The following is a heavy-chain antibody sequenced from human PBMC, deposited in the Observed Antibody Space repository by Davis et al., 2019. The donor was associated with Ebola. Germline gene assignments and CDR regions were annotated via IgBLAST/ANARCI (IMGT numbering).Heavy chain of an antibody. J-gene: IGHJ4*02. CDR2: ISSSSSYI. Sequence: GGSLRLSCAASGFTFSSYSMNWVRQAPGKGLEWVSSISSSSSYIYYADSVKGRFTISRDSAKDSLYLHMDSLRDDDTAVYYCARVYNWGFDFWGQGTLVTVSS. D-gene: IGHD1-20*01. CDR1: GFTFSSYS. CDR3: ARVYNWGFDF. V-gene: IGHV3-21*01.